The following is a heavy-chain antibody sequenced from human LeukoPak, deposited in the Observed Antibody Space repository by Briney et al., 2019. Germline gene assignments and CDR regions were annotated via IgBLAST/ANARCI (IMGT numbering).Heavy chain of an antibody. CDR3: ARDSMRSYLDY. CDR1: GGSISSGGYY. V-gene: IGHV4-31*03. CDR2: IYYTGNT. D-gene: IGHD3-16*02. J-gene: IGHJ4*02. Sequence: SQTLSLTCTVSGGSISSGGYYWSSIRQHPGNGLEWIGYIYYTGNTYYNPSLKSRVTLSVDTSKNQFSLNLSSVTAADTAVYFCARDSMRSYLDYWGQGTLVTVSS.